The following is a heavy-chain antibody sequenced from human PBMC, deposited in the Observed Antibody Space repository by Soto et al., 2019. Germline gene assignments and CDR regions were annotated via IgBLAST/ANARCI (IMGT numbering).Heavy chain of an antibody. CDR3: AREVGYCSGGSCSYYFDY. V-gene: IGHV4-59*01. Sequence: SDTLSLTFTVSGRPISTYYWSWIRQPPGKGLEWIGYIYYSGSTNYNPSLKSRVTISVHTSKNQFSLKLSSVTSADTAVYYCAREVGYCSGGSCSYYFDYWGQGTLVIVSS. J-gene: IGHJ4*02. D-gene: IGHD2-15*01. CDR2: IYYSGST. CDR1: GRPISTYY.